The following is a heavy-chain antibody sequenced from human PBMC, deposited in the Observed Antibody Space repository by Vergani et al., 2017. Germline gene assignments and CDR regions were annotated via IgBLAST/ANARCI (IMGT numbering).Heavy chain of an antibody. CDR2: IRSKANSYAT. J-gene: IGHJ4*02. CDR1: GFTFSGSA. V-gene: IGHV3-73*01. D-gene: IGHD7-27*01. CDR3: TTLSPNWAHW. Sequence: EVQLVESGGGLVQPGGSLKLSCAASGFTFSGSAMHWVRQASGKGLEWVGRIRSKANSYATAYAASVKGRFTISRDDSKNMLYLHMNSLKTEDTAVYYCTTLSPNWAHWWGQGTLVNVSS.